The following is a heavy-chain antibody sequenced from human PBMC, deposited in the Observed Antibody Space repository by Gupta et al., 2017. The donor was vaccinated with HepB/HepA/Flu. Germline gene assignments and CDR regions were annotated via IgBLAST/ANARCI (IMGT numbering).Heavy chain of an antibody. D-gene: IGHD3-16*01. CDR3: MTGGPGY. CDR1: GFIFNRYW. CDR2: IKTDGSVE. Sequence: EVQLVESGGGLVQPGGSLRLSCAASGFIFNRYWMNWVRQTPGKGLEWVANIKTDGSVEQYVDSVRGRFTSSRDNAKNSFFLQMNSLRVEDTAVYFCMTGGPGYWGQGTLVTVSS. J-gene: IGHJ4*02. V-gene: IGHV3-7*01.